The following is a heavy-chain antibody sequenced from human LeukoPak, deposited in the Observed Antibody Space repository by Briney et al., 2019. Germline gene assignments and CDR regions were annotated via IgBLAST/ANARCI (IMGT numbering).Heavy chain of an antibody. CDR1: GGSFSGYY. V-gene: IGHV4-34*01. Sequence: SETLSLTCAVYGGSFSGYYWSWIRQPPGKGLEWIGEINHSGSTNYNPSLKSRVTISVDTSKNQFSLKLSSVTAADTAVYYCARRRWGRGFDYWGQGTLVTVSS. J-gene: IGHJ4*02. D-gene: IGHD3-16*01. CDR2: INHSGST. CDR3: ARRRWGRGFDY.